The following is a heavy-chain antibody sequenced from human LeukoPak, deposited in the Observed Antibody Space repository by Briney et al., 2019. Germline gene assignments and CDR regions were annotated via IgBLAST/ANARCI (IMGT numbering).Heavy chain of an antibody. D-gene: IGHD1-26*01. Sequence: NPSETLSLTCTVSGGSISSYYWSWIRQPPGKGLEWIGYIYYSGSTNYNPSLKSRVTISVDTSKNQFSLKLSSVTAADTAVYYCARATLYSGSYYGWFDPWGQGTLVTVSS. CDR1: GGSISSYY. CDR3: ARATLYSGSYYGWFDP. J-gene: IGHJ5*02. CDR2: IYYSGST. V-gene: IGHV4-59*01.